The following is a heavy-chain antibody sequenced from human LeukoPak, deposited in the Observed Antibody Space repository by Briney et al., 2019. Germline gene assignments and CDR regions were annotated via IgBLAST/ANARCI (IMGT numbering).Heavy chain of an antibody. CDR1: GFTFSGSA. V-gene: IGHV3-73*01. D-gene: IGHD1-26*01. Sequence: GGSLRLSCAASGFTFSGSAMHWDRQASGKGLEWVGRIRSKANSYATTYAASVKGKFTISRDDSKNTAYLQMNSLKTEDTAVYYCTRRGVGATGFDYWGQGTLVTVSS. J-gene: IGHJ4*02. CDR2: IRSKANSYAT. CDR3: TRRGVGATGFDY.